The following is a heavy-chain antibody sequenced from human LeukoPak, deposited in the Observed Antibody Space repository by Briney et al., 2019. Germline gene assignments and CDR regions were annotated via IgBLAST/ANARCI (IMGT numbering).Heavy chain of an antibody. CDR2: INPSGGST. CDR1: GYTFTSYY. CDR3: ARALSIAAAGTDSSYYYYGMDV. V-gene: IGHV1-46*01. J-gene: IGHJ6*02. D-gene: IGHD6-13*01. Sequence: GASVTVSCTASGYTFTSYYMHWVRQAPGQGLEWMGIINPSGGSTSYAQKFQGWVTMTRDTSISTAYMELSRLRSDDTAVYYCARALSIAAAGTDSSYYYYGMDVWGQGTTVTVSS.